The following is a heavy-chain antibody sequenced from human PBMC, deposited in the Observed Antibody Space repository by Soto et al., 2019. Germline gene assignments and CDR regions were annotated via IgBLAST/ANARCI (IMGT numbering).Heavy chain of an antibody. CDR2: IYYSGST. D-gene: IGHD6-13*01. CDR1: GGSISSSSYY. J-gene: IGHJ4*02. CDR3: ARHLMKAAAGRGVDY. Sequence: SETLSLTCTVSGGSISSSSYYWGWIRQPPGKGLEWIGSIYYSGSTYYNPSLKSRVTISVDTSKNQFSLKLSSVTAADTAVYYCARHLMKAAAGRGVDYWGQGTLVTVSS. V-gene: IGHV4-39*01.